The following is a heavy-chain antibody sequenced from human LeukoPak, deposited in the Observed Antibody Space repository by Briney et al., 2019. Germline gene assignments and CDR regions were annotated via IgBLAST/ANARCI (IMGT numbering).Heavy chain of an antibody. V-gene: IGHV4-38-2*01. Sequence: PSETLSVTCAVSGYSISSGYYWGWIRQPPGKGLEWIGSIYRSGSTYYNPSLKSRVTISVDTSKTQFSLKLSSVTAADTAVYYCATLEYYYDSSGYYSPFDYWGQGTLVTVSS. D-gene: IGHD3-22*01. J-gene: IGHJ4*02. CDR3: ATLEYYYDSSGYYSPFDY. CDR2: IYRSGST. CDR1: GYSISSGYY.